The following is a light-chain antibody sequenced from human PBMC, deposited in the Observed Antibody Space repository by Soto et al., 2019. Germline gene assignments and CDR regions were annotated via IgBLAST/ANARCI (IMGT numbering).Light chain of an antibody. Sequence: DIQLTQSPSSLSASVGDRVTITCRASQSIRYSLNWYQQRPAEAPKVLIYGASNLQSGVPPRFSGSGSGTDFALTISSLQPEDFATYYCHQTAGSLTWTFGQGTRVEAK. CDR3: HQTAGSLTWT. CDR1: QSIRYS. CDR2: GAS. V-gene: IGKV1-39*01. J-gene: IGKJ1*01.